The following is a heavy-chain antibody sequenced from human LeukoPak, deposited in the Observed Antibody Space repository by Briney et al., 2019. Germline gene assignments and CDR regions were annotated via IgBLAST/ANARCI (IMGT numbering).Heavy chain of an antibody. CDR3: AKNWQPLVLRLGYFDL. CDR2: ISYDGNNE. CDR1: GFTFSNYG. Sequence: GRSLRLSCAASGFTFSNYGMYWVRQAPGKGLEWVAVISYDGNNEYYVDSVKGRFTISRDNSKNTLYLQMNSLRADDTAVYYCAKNWQPLVLRLGYFDLWGRGTLVTVSS. V-gene: IGHV3-30*18. D-gene: IGHD6-13*01. J-gene: IGHJ2*01.